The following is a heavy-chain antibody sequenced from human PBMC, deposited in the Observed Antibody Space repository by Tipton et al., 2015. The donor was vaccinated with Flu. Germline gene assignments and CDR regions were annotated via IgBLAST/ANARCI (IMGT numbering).Heavy chain of an antibody. V-gene: IGHV4-59*08. CDR3: ARHEAYDYIWGSYRPNDAFDI. CDR2: IYYSGST. J-gene: IGHJ3*02. Sequence: LRLSCTVSGGSISSYYWSWIRQPPGKGLEWIGYIYYSGSTNYNPSLKSRVTISVDTSKNQFSLKLSSVTAADTAVYYCARHEAYDYIWGSYRPNDAFDIWGQGTMVTVSS. D-gene: IGHD3-16*02. CDR1: GGSISSYY.